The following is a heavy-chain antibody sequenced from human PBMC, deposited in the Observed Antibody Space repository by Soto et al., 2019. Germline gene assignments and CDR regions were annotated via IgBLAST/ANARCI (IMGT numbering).Heavy chain of an antibody. J-gene: IGHJ4*02. CDR1: GVSIRSYF. CDR2: TYYTADT. CDR3: AGPKNRGESFDY. V-gene: IGHV4-59*01. Sequence: QVHLQESGPGLVKPSETLSLSCTVSGVSIRSYFWSWIRQPPGKGLEWIGYTYYTADTKYSPSLESRATISADPSKKQFSLRLSPVSAADTALYFCAGPKNRGESFDYWGQGALVTVSS. D-gene: IGHD3-10*01.